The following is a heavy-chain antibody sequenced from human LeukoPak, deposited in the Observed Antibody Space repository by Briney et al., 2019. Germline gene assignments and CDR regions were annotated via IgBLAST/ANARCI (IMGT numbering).Heavy chain of an antibody. CDR2: IDWDDDK. J-gene: IGHJ6*02. D-gene: IGHD4-11*01. CDR1: GFSLTASGLC. V-gene: IGHV2-70*11. Sequence: ESGPPLVNPTQTLTLTCTFSGFSLTASGLCVNWIRQPPGTALEWLARIDWDDDKYYSTSLKTRLTISKDTSKNQVVLRMTNLDPVDTATYYCARQMSTVDYYGMDVWGQGTTVTVSS. CDR3: ARQMSTVDYYGMDV.